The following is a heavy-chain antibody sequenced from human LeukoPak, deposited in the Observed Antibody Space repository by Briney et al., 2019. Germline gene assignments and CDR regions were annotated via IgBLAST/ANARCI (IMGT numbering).Heavy chain of an antibody. J-gene: IGHJ3*02. CDR3: AKDPYSSGWYGNAFDI. V-gene: IGHV3-23*01. CDR2: ISGSGGST. CDR1: GFTFSSYG. Sequence: GGSLRLSCAASGFTFSSYGMHWVRQAPGKGLEWVSAISGSGGSTYYADSVKGRFTISRDNSKNTLYLQMNSLRAEDTAVYYCAKDPYSSGWYGNAFDIWGQGTMVTVSS. D-gene: IGHD6-19*01.